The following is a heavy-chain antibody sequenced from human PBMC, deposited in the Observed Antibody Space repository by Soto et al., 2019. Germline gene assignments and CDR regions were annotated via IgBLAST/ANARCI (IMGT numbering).Heavy chain of an antibody. CDR1: GGTFSSYA. J-gene: IGHJ4*02. V-gene: IGHV1-69*01. CDR3: AREGGGDFGVVIVY. Sequence: QVQLVQSGAEVKKPGSSVKVSCKASGGTFSSYAISWVRQAPGQGLEWMGGIIPIFGTANYAQKFQGRVTITADESTSTADMELRSLRSEDTAVYYCAREGGGDFGVVIVYWGQGTLVTVSS. CDR2: IIPIFGTA. D-gene: IGHD3-3*01.